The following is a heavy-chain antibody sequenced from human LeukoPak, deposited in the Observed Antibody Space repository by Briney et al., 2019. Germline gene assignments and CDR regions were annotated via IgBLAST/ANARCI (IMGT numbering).Heavy chain of an antibody. V-gene: IGHV3-48*04. CDR3: ARVGQYSHKD. D-gene: IGHD5-18*01. CDR2: ISSSSSTI. J-gene: IGHJ4*02. Sequence: GGSLRLSCAASGFTFSSYSMNWVRQAPGKGLEWVSYISSSSSTIYYADSVKGRFTISRDNAKNSLYLQMNSLRAEDTAVYYCARVGQYSHKDWGQGTLVTVSS. CDR1: GFTFSSYS.